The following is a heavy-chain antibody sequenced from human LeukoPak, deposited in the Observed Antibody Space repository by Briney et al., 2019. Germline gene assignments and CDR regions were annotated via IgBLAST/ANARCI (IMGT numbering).Heavy chain of an antibody. V-gene: IGHV1-8*01. CDR2: MNPNSGNT. Sequence: ASVKVSRKASGYTFTSYDINWVRQATGQGLEWMGWMNPNSGNTGPAQKFQGRVTMTRNTSISTAYTELSRLRSDDTAVYYCARGRYSGSYKWAFDIWGQGTMVTVSS. CDR1: GYTFTSYD. D-gene: IGHD1-26*01. CDR3: ARGRYSGSYKWAFDI. J-gene: IGHJ3*02.